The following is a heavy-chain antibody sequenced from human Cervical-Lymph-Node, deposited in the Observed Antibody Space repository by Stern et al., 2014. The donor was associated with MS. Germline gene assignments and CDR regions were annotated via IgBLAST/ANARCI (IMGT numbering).Heavy chain of an antibody. Sequence: QVQLVQSGAEVKQPGASVKVSCKVYGYSLSELSMHWVRQAPGKGLEWMGGSEPEDGRTYSAQTFRGRVTMTEDPSTATAYMEMSSLRSEDTAVFYCTTRVWGSHSYWYFDLWGRGTLVTVYS. CDR2: SEPEDGRT. CDR1: GYSLSELS. D-gene: IGHD3-16*01. CDR3: TTRVWGSHSYWYFDL. V-gene: IGHV1-24*01. J-gene: IGHJ2*01.